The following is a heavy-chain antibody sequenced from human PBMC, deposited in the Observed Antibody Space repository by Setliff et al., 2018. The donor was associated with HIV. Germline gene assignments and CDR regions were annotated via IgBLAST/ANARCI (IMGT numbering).Heavy chain of an antibody. CDR3: ARDPSRWVQPVTRITAFDI. V-gene: IGHV1-8*02. Sequence: ASVKVSCKASGYTFTNSDINWVRQATGQGLEWMGWMNPNSGNTGYAQKFQGRVIMTRDTSITTAYMELSSLRSDDTAVYYCARDPSRWVQPVTRITAFDIWGQGTMVTVSS. CDR1: GYTFTNSD. J-gene: IGHJ3*02. D-gene: IGHD5-18*01. CDR2: MNPNSGNT.